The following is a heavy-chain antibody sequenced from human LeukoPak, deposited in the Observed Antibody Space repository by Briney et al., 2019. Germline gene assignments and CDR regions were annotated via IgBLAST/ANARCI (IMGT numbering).Heavy chain of an antibody. J-gene: IGHJ4*02. CDR1: GYSFTSFW. D-gene: IGHD6-13*01. V-gene: IGHV5-51*01. Sequence: NRGGSLKISCKGPGYSFTSFWIAWVRQMPGKGLEWMRSIYPGDSDTRYSPSFKGQVTISADKSISTAYPQWSSLKASDTAMYYCARHGFLAAAVGVDYWGQGTLVTVSS. CDR3: ARHGFLAAAVGVDY. CDR2: IYPGDSDT.